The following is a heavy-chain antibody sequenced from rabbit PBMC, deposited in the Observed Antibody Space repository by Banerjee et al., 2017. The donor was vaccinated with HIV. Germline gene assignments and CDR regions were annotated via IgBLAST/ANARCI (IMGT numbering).Heavy chain of an antibody. D-gene: IGHD6-1*01. J-gene: IGHJ2*01. CDR2: ISASTGST. V-gene: IGHV1S45*01. Sequence: QEQLKESGGDLVKPEGSLTLTCTASGFSFSSSYWICWVRQAPGKGLELIAAISASTGSTYYANWAKGRFTISKTSSTTVTLQMTSLTAADTATYFCARGASSYGYAFDPWGPGTLVTVS. CDR3: ARGASSYGYAFDP. CDR1: GFSFSSSYW.